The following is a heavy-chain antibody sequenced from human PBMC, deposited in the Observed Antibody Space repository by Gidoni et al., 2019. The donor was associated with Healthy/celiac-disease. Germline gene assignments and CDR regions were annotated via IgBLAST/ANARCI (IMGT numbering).Heavy chain of an antibody. Sequence: QVQLQESGPGLVKPSQTLSLTCTVSGGSIRSGGYYWSWIRQHPGKGLEWIGYIYYSGSTYYNPSLKSRVTISVDTSKNQFSLKLSSVTAADTAVYYCARVGSGWYSSYYFDYWGQGTLVTVSS. D-gene: IGHD6-19*01. CDR3: ARVGSGWYSSYYFDY. CDR1: GGSIRSGGYY. CDR2: IYYSGST. V-gene: IGHV4-31*03. J-gene: IGHJ4*02.